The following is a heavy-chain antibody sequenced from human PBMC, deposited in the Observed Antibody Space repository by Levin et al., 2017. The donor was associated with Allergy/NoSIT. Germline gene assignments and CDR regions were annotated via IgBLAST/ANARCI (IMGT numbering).Heavy chain of an antibody. V-gene: IGHV2-5*02. CDR2: IYWDDAK. CDR3: AHKPYMSLSYCDY. J-gene: IGHJ4*02. CDR1: GFSLSSTGVG. Sequence: SGPTLVKPTQTLTLTCTFSGFSLSSTGVGVGWIRQPPGKALEWLAVIYWDDAKRYSPSLKSRLTVTKDPSNNQVVLTITNLDPVDTSTYFCAHKPYMSLSYCDYWGQGTLVTVSS. D-gene: IGHD4-11*01.